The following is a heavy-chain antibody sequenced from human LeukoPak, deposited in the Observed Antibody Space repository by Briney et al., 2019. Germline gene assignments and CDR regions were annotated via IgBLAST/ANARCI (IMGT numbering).Heavy chain of an antibody. CDR3: ARDTDLHYYDSSGYPDAFDI. Sequence: GASVKVSCKASGYTFTGYYTHWVRQAPGQGLEWMGWINPNSGGTNYAQKFQGRVTMTRDTSISTAYMELSRLRSDDTAVYYCARDTDLHYYDSSGYPDAFDIWGQGTMVTVSS. V-gene: IGHV1-2*02. CDR2: INPNSGGT. J-gene: IGHJ3*02. D-gene: IGHD3-22*01. CDR1: GYTFTGYY.